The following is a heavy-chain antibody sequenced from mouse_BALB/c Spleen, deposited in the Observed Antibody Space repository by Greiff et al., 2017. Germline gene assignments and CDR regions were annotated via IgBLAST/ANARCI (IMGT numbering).Heavy chain of an antibody. CDR1: GFSLTSYG. D-gene: IGHD1-1*01. CDR2: IWSGGST. Sequence: VQLQQSGPGLVQPSQSLSITCTVSGFSLTSYGVHWVRQSPGKGLAWLGVIWSGGSTDYNAAFISRLSISKDNSKSQVFFKMNSLQADDTAIYYCARNCVYYYGSSPYYAMDYWGQGTSVTVSS. CDR3: ARNCVYYYGSSPYYAMDY. V-gene: IGHV2-4-1*01. J-gene: IGHJ4*01.